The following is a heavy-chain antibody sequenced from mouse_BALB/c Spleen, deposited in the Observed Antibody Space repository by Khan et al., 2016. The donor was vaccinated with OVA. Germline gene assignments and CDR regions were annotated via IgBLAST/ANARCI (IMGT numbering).Heavy chain of an antibody. J-gene: IGHJ4*01. CDR2: INTETGEP. CDR1: GYTFTDHS. V-gene: IGHV9-2-1*01. CDR3: AKNTTPYYKMDY. Sequence: QIQLVQSGPELKKPGETVKISCKASGYTFTDHSMHWVMQAPGKGLKWMGWINTETGEPTYADDFKGRFAFSLETSASTAYLQINNLNNEDTTTYCCAKNTTPYYKMDYWGQGTSVIVSS. D-gene: IGHD2-12*01.